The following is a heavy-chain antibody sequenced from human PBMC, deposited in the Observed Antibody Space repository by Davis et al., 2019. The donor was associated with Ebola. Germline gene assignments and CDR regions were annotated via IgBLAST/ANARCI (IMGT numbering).Heavy chain of an antibody. D-gene: IGHD4-17*01. Sequence: GGSLRLSCAASGFTFSDYAMHWVRQAPGKGLEWVAVISYDGSNKYYADSVKGRFTISRDNSKETLDLQMNSLGVEDTAVYYCAKDEDYGDYFDYWGQGTLVTVSS. J-gene: IGHJ4*02. CDR2: ISYDGSNK. CDR1: GFTFSDYA. V-gene: IGHV3-30*18. CDR3: AKDEDYGDYFDY.